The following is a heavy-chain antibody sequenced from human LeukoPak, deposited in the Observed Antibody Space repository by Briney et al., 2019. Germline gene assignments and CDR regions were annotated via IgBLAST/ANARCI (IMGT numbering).Heavy chain of an antibody. J-gene: IGHJ4*02. CDR3: AREETDSSGYYVDY. CDR1: GGTFSSYA. D-gene: IGHD3-22*01. V-gene: IGHV1-69*06. CDR2: IIPIFGTA. Sequence: ASVKVSCKASGGTFSSYAISWVRQAPGQGLEWMGGIIPIFGTANYAQKFQGRVTITADKSTSTAYMELSSLRSEDTAVYYCAREETDSSGYYVDYWGQGTLVTVSS.